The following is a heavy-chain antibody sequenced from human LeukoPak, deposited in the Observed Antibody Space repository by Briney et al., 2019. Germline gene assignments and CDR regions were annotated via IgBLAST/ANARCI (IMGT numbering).Heavy chain of an antibody. V-gene: IGHV1-2*02. D-gene: IGHD3-10*01. CDR2: INPNGGGT. CDR3: ARDLFGSKYYYYYYMDV. CDR1: GYTFTGYY. J-gene: IGHJ6*03. Sequence: GASVKVSCKASGYTFTGYYMHWLRQAPGQGLEWMGWINPNGGGTNYAQKFQGRVTMTRDTSISTAYMELSRLRSDDTAVYYCARDLFGSKYYYYYYMDVWGKGTTVTVSS.